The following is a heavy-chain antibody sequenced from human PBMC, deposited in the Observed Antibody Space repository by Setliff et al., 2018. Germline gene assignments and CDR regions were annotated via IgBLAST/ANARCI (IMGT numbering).Heavy chain of an antibody. CDR2: IYHRGST. D-gene: IGHD1-26*01. CDR1: GGSISSSNW. CDR3: ARVGTSIVGEVYYYMDV. V-gene: IGHV4-4*02. J-gene: IGHJ6*03. Sequence: NPSETLSLTCAVSGGSISSSNWWSWVRQPPGKGLEWIGEIYHRGSTNYNPSLKSRVTISVDKSNNQFSLKLSSVTAADTAVYYCARVGTSIVGEVYYYMDVWGKGTTVTVSS.